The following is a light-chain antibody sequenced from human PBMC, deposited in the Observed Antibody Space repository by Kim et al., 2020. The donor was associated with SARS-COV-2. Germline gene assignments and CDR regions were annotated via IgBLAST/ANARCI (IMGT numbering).Light chain of an antibody. V-gene: IGLV8-61*01. CDR3: VLYMGSGIWV. CDR1: SGSVSTSYY. Sequence: QTVVTQEPSLSVSPGGTVTLTCGLSSGSVSTSYYPNWCQQTPGQAPRTLIYSTNTRSSGVPDRFSGSILGNKAALTITGAQADDESEYYCVLYMGSGIWVFGGGTQLTVL. J-gene: IGLJ3*02. CDR2: STN.